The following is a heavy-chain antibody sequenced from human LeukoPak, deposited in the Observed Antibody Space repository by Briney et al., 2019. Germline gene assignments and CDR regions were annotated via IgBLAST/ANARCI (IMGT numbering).Heavy chain of an antibody. CDR3: ARESLGSVDPRGYSSTVSQDV. J-gene: IGHJ6*04. CDR2: ISGSGGST. CDR1: GFTFSSYA. V-gene: IGHV3-23*01. D-gene: IGHD2-2*01. Sequence: GGSLRLSCAASGFTFSSYAMSWVRQAPGKGLEWVSAISGSGGSTYYADSVKGRFTISRDNSKNTLYLQMHSLRADDTAVYYCARESLGSVDPRGYSSTVSQDVWGKGTTVTISS.